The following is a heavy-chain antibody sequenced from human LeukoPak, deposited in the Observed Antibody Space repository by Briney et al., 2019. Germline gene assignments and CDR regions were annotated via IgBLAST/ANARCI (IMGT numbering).Heavy chain of an antibody. D-gene: IGHD1-26*01. CDR3: ARDFEEVEWELLSPHFDY. J-gene: IGHJ4*02. CDR1: GFTFSSYA. V-gene: IGHV3-30-3*01. Sequence: GGSLRLSCAASGFTFSSYAMHWLRQAPGKGLEWVAVISYDGSNKYYADSVKGRFTISRDNSKNTLYLQMNSLRAEDTAVYYCARDFEEVEWELLSPHFDYWGQGTLVTVSS. CDR2: ISYDGSNK.